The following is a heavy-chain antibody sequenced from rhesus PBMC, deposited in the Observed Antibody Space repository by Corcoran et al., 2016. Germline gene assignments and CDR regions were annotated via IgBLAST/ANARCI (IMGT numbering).Heavy chain of an antibody. D-gene: IGHD6-31*01. Sequence: QVTLKESGPALVKPTETLTLTCTFSGSSLTTRGMVVGWTRHPPGKTLEWIAHISWDDDQRYSTSLKSRLTISKDTSKNQVVLTMTNMDPVDTATYYCVRSGGIPAATIDYWGQGVLVTVSS. CDR3: VRSGGIPAATIDY. CDR2: ISWDDDQ. J-gene: IGHJ4*01. V-gene: IGHV2-1*01. CDR1: GSSLTTRGMV.